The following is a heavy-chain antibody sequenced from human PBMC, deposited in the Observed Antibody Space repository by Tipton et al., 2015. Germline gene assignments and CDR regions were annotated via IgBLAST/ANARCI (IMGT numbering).Heavy chain of an antibody. Sequence: SLRLSCAASGFTFSNYGMHWVRQAPGKGLEWVALIWFDGSTTYYADSVKGRFTISRDTSRDTLYLQMNSLRAEDTAVYYCARGYLRSPLTHSFYYGMDVWGQGTTVTVS. CDR1: GFTFSNYG. D-gene: IGHD4-23*01. V-gene: IGHV3-33*01. CDR3: ARGYLRSPLTHSFYYGMDV. CDR2: IWFDGSTT. J-gene: IGHJ6*02.